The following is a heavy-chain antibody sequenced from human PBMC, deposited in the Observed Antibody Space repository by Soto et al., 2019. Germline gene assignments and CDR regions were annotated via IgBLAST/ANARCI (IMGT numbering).Heavy chain of an antibody. CDR2: IHYSGST. D-gene: IGHD1-26*01. CDR3: ASYSGSYNWFDP. V-gene: IGHV4-39*01. CDR1: GGSISSGSYY. Sequence: SETLSLTCTVSGGSISSGSYYWAWIRQPPGKGLEWIGTIHYSGSTYYNPSLKSRVTISVDTSKNQFSLKLSSVTTADTAVYYCASYSGSYNWFDPWGQGTLVTVSS. J-gene: IGHJ5*02.